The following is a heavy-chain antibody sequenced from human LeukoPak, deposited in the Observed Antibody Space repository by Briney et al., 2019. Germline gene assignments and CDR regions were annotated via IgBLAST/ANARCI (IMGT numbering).Heavy chain of an antibody. CDR1: GYTFTSYA. V-gene: IGHV1-69*04. Sequence: EASVKVSCKASGYTFTSYAISWVRQAPGQGLEWMGRIIPIFGIANYAQKFQGRVTITADKSTSTAYMELSSLRSEDTAVYYCARVQGYDFWSGYGMDVWGQGTTVTVSS. CDR2: IIPIFGIA. D-gene: IGHD3-3*01. J-gene: IGHJ6*02. CDR3: ARVQGYDFWSGYGMDV.